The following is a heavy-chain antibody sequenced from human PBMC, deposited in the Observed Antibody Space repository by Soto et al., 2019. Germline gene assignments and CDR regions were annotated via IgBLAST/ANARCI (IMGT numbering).Heavy chain of an antibody. V-gene: IGHV3-23*01. Sequence: EVQLLESGGGLGQPGGSLRLSCEASGFTFWNYAMTWVRQAPGKGSEWVSSISRNGDRTYYVDSVKGRFIISRDNSENTLFLQMDSLRAEDAAIYYCVKDWSGEKCPCMDVWGQGTTVTVSS. CDR3: VKDWSGEKCPCMDV. J-gene: IGHJ6*02. CDR1: GFTFWNYA. D-gene: IGHD3-3*01. CDR2: ISRNGDRT.